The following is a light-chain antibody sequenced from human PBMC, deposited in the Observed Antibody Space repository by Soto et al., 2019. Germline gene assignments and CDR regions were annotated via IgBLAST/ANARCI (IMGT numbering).Light chain of an antibody. CDR2: WAS. CDR3: QQYYRIPWT. Sequence: DIVMTQSPDSLALSLGERATINCKSSQSILHSSNNKICLSWYQQKPGQPPKVLIYWASNRESGVPDRFSGSGSGTDFTLTIRSLQAADVAVYYCQQYYRIPWTFGQGTKVEIK. J-gene: IGKJ1*01. V-gene: IGKV4-1*01. CDR1: QSILHSSNNKIC.